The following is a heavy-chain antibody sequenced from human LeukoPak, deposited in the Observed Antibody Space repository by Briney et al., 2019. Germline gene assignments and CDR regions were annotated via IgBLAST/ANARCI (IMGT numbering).Heavy chain of an antibody. D-gene: IGHD3-9*01. CDR2: ISYDGSNK. V-gene: IGHV3-30*04. CDR1: GFTFSSYA. J-gene: IGHJ4*02. CDR3: ATCDFDWLLSYYFDY. Sequence: PGRSLRLSCAASGFTFSSYAMHWVRQAPGKGLEWVAVISYDGSNKYYADSVKGRFTISRDNSKNTLYLQMNSLRAEDTAVYYCATCDFDWLLSYYFDYWGQGTLVTVSS.